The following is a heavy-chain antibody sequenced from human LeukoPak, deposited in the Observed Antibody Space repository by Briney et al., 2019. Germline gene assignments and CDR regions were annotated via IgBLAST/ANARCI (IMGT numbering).Heavy chain of an antibody. Sequence: GGSLRLSXAASGFTFSDYYMSWIRQAPGKGLEWVSYISSSGSTIYYADSVKGRFTISRDNAKNSLYLQMNSLRAEDTAVYYCARQYDILTGYYGLEEYYFDYWGQGTLVTVSS. V-gene: IGHV3-11*04. J-gene: IGHJ4*02. CDR2: ISSSGSTI. D-gene: IGHD3-9*01. CDR3: ARQYDILTGYYGLEEYYFDY. CDR1: GFTFSDYY.